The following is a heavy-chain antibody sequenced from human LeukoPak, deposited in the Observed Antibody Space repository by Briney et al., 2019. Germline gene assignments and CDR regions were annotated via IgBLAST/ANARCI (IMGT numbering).Heavy chain of an antibody. CDR3: SRYLDWFLPFDY. D-gene: IGHD3-9*01. Sequence: GGSLRLSCAASGFTFSSYGMSWVRQAPGKGLEWVSTISGSGGSTYYADSVKGRFTISRDNSKNTLYLQMNSLKTEDTAVYYCSRYLDWFLPFDYWGQGTLVTVSS. CDR2: ISGSGGST. V-gene: IGHV3-23*01. CDR1: GFTFSSYG. J-gene: IGHJ4*02.